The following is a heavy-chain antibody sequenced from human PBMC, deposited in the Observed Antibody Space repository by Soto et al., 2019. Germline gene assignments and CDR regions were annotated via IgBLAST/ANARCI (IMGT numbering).Heavy chain of an antibody. CDR3: ARQYADTSMGGYYYYGLDV. V-gene: IGHV5-51*01. J-gene: IGHJ6*02. D-gene: IGHD5-18*01. CDR2: IYPADSDT. Sequence: PGESLKISCEGSGYSIATYWIAWVRQMPGKGLVWMGIIYPADSDTRYSPSFQGQVTISADKSISTAYLQWSSLKASDTAMYYCARQYADTSMGGYYYYGLDVWGQGTTVTVSS. CDR1: GYSIATYW.